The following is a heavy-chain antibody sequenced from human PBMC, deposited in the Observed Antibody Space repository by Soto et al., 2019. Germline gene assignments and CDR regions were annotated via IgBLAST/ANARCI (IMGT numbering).Heavy chain of an antibody. CDR2: IWYDGSNK. J-gene: IGHJ1*01. Sequence: GGSLRLSCVASGFTFSSYGMHWVRQAPGKGLEWVAVIWYDGSNKYYADSVKVRFTISRDNSKNTLYLQINSLRAEDTAVYYCARDFSIEGKFIRYFQHWGQGTLVTVSS. V-gene: IGHV3-33*01. CDR1: GFTFSSYG. D-gene: IGHD3-3*02. CDR3: ARDFSIEGKFIRYFQH.